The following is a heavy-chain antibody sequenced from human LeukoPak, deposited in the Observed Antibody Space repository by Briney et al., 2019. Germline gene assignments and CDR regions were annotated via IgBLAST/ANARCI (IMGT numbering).Heavy chain of an antibody. V-gene: IGHV3-13*01. CDR2: IGTAGDT. Sequence: PEGSLRLSCAASGFTFSSYDMHWVRQATGKGLEWVSAIGTAGDTYYPGSVKGRFTISRENAKNSLYLQMNSLRAGDTAVYYCARALWSGWGFGELLRPTRGYYYGMDVWGQGTTVTVSS. D-gene: IGHD3-10*01. CDR3: ARALWSGWGFGELLRPTRGYYYGMDV. J-gene: IGHJ6*02. CDR1: GFTFSSYD.